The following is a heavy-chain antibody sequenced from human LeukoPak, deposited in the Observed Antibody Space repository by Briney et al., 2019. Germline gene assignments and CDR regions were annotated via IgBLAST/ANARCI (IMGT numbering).Heavy chain of an antibody. Sequence: SETLSLTCTVSGGSISSGGYYWSWIRQPPGKGLEWIGYIYHSGSTCYNPSLKSRVTISVDRSKNQFSLKLSSVTAADTAVYYCARALRYGSGLYAFDIWGQGTMVTVSS. D-gene: IGHD3-10*01. V-gene: IGHV4-30-2*01. CDR1: GGSISSGGYY. J-gene: IGHJ3*02. CDR3: ARALRYGSGLYAFDI. CDR2: IYHSGST.